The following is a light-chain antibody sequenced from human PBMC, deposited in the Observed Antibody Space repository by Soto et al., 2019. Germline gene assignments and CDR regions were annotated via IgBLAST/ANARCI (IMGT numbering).Light chain of an antibody. CDR2: GAS. CDR1: QDITSW. Sequence: DIQMTQSPSSVSASVGDRVSITCRASQDITSWLAWYQQKPGKAPKLLIYGASNLQGGVPSRFRGSGSGTEFTLTISRLQPEDFATYYCQQTNSFNSITFGQGTRLEIK. V-gene: IGKV1-12*02. J-gene: IGKJ5*01. CDR3: QQTNSFNSIT.